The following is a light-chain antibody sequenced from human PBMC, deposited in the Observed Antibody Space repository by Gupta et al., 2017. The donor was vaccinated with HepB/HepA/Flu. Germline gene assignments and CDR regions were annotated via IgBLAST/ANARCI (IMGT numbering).Light chain of an antibody. J-gene: IGLJ3*02. CDR2: RNN. CDR3: SAWDSSLSAWV. CDR1: SNNVGNQG. Sequence: HAGLTQPPSVSKGLRPTATLTCPGNSNNVGNQGAAWLQQHQGHPPKLLYERNNNRPSGMAERFSASRSGNTASLTITGLQPEDEADYYCSAWDSSLSAWVFGGGTKLTVL. V-gene: IGLV10-54*04.